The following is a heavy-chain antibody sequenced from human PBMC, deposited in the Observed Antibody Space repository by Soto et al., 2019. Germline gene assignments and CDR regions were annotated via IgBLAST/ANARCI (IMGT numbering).Heavy chain of an antibody. CDR1: GSSVGDDY. CDR3: ARARDGDYFDY. V-gene: IGHV4-59*02. D-gene: IGHD4-17*01. Sequence: SETLSLTCTVSGSSVGDDYNIWVRQPPGKGLEWIGYISYSGSLNYNPSLKSRVTSSVDTSKNQFSLKLSSVTAADTAVYYCARARDGDYFDYWGQGTLVTVSS. CDR2: ISYSGSL. J-gene: IGHJ4*02.